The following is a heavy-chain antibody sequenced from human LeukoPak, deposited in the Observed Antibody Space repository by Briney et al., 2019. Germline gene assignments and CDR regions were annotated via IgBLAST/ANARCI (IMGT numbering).Heavy chain of an antibody. V-gene: IGHV3-30*04. D-gene: IGHD2-2*02. CDR1: GFTFSSYA. CDR3: AKDIPSTRYYYMDV. Sequence: GGSLRLSCAASGFTFSSYAMHWVRQAPGKGLEWVAVISYDGSNKYYADSVKGRFTISRDNAKNSLYLQMNSLRAEDMALYYCAKDIPSTRYYYMDVWGKGTTVTVSS. J-gene: IGHJ6*03. CDR2: ISYDGSNK.